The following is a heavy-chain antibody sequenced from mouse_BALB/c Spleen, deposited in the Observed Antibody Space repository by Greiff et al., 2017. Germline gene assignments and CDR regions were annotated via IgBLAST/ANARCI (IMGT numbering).Heavy chain of an antibody. D-gene: IGHD2-3*01. CDR1: GYAFSSYW. CDR3: ARDDGNYAWFAY. V-gene: IGHV1-80*01. J-gene: IGHJ3*01. Sequence: VQLKESGAELVRPGSSVKISCKASGYAFSSYWMNWVKQRPGQGLEWIGQIYPGDGDTNYNGKFKGKATLTADKSSSTAYMQLSSLTSEDSAVYFCARDDGNYAWFAYRGQGTLVTVSA. CDR2: IYPGDGDT.